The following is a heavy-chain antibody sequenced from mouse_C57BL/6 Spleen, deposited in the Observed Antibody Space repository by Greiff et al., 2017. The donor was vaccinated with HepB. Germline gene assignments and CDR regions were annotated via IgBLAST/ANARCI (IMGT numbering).Heavy chain of an antibody. V-gene: IGHV5-6*01. CDR2: ISSGGSYT. CDR1: GFTFSSYG. J-gene: IGHJ4*01. CDR3: ARPLTTVVAPNAMDY. Sequence: EVQLVESGGDLVKPGGSLKLSCAASGFTFSSYGMSWVRQTPDKRLEWVATISSGGSYTYYPDSVKGRFTISRDNAKNTLYLQMSSLKSEDTAMYYCARPLTTVVAPNAMDYWGQGTSVTVSS. D-gene: IGHD1-1*01.